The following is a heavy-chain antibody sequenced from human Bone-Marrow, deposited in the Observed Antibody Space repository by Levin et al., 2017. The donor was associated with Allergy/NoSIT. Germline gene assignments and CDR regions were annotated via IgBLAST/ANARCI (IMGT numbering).Heavy chain of an antibody. CDR1: GFTFSSYW. V-gene: IGHV3-74*01. D-gene: IGHD3-10*01. CDR3: ASWKWGGYWYFDL. J-gene: IGHJ2*01. CDR2: IISDGSTT. Sequence: GGSLRLSCAASGFTFSSYWMHWVRQAPGKGLVWVSRIISDGSTTSYADSVKGRFTISRDNAKNTLYLQMNSLRAEDTAVYYCASWKWGGYWYFDLWGRGTLVTVSS.